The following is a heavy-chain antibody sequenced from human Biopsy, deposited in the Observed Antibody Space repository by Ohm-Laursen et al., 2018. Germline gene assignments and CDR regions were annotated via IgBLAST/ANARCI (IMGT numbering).Heavy chain of an antibody. V-gene: IGHV4-39*01. CDR3: ARPLRGGEYEGFDL. D-gene: IGHD4-17*01. CDR2: VHYSGAT. J-gene: IGHJ3*01. Sequence: SQTLSLTCTVSDGSINSNDYYWGWIRQAPGKGLEWLGSVHYSGATYYNPPLTSRSTLSVDTAKNLFFLKFRVGTAADTAVYYCARPLRGGEYEGFDLWGPGTMVSVSP. CDR1: DGSINSNDYY.